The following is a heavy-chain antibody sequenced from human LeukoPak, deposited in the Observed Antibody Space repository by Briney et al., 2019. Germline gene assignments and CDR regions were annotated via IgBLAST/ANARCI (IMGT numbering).Heavy chain of an antibody. J-gene: IGHJ2*01. D-gene: IGHD3-3*01. V-gene: IGHV3-23*01. Sequence: PGGSLRLSCAASGFTFSSYAMSWVRQAPGKGLEWVSAISGSGGSTYYADSVKGRFTISRDNSKNTLYLQMNSLRAEDTAVYYCAKDRDFWSGKQNWYFDLWGRGTLVTVSS. CDR3: AKDRDFWSGKQNWYFDL. CDR1: GFTFSSYA. CDR2: ISGSGGST.